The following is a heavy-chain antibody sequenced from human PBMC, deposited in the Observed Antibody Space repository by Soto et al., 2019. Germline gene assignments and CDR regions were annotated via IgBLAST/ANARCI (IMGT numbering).Heavy chain of an antibody. V-gene: IGHV3-23*01. J-gene: IGHJ4*02. CDR1: GFSFNSYA. D-gene: IGHD5-12*01. CDR2: ISGSGGSS. Sequence: EVQLLESGGGLIQPGGSLRLSCSASGFSFNSYAMMWVRQAPGKGLEWVSVISGSGGSSYFAESAKGRFTISRDNSKNMLYREMNSLRAEDTARYFCAKGSIEYSASVDYWGQGTLVIVSS. CDR3: AKGSIEYSASVDY.